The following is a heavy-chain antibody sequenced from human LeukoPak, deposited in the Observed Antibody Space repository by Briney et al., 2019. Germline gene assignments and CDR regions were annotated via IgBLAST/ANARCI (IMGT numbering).Heavy chain of an antibody. Sequence: SETLSLTCTVSGGSISSYYWSWIRQPPGKGLESIGYIYYSGSTNYNPSLKSRVTISVDTSKNQFSLKLSSVTAADTSVYYCARGIAVAGDDAFDIWGQGKMVTVSS. CDR3: ARGIAVAGDDAFDI. CDR1: GGSISSYY. CDR2: IYYSGST. J-gene: IGHJ3*02. D-gene: IGHD6-19*01. V-gene: IGHV4-59*01.